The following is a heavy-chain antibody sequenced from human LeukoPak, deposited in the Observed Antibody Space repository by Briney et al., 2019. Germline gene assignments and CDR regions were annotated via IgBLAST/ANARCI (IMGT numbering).Heavy chain of an antibody. CDR1: GGSISSYY. D-gene: IGHD6-13*01. J-gene: IGHJ4*02. Sequence: PSETLSLTCTASGGSISSYYWSWIRQPAGKGLEWIGRIYTSGSTNYNPSLMSRVTMSVDTSKNKFSLKLSSVTAADTAVYYCARDDSSSWFFDYWGQGTLVTVSS. CDR2: IYTSGST. CDR3: ARDDSSSWFFDY. V-gene: IGHV4-4*07.